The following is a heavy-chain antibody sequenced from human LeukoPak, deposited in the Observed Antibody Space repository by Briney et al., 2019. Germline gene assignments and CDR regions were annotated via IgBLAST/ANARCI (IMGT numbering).Heavy chain of an antibody. CDR2: TSYDGRNK. J-gene: IGHJ4*02. D-gene: IGHD5-18*01. V-gene: IGHV3-30*04. Sequence: GGSLRLSCAASGFTFSTYAMHWVRQGPGKGLEWVAVTSYDGRNKYYADSAKGRFTISRDNSKNTLYLQMNSLRPEDTAVYYCARDGYGLDTPMVSTNFDYWGQGTLVTVSS. CDR1: GFTFSTYA. CDR3: ARDGYGLDTPMVSTNFDY.